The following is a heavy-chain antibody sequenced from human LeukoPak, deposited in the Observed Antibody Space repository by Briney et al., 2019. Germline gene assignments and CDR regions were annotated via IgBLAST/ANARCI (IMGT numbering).Heavy chain of an antibody. Sequence: SETLSLTCTVSGGSISGYYWSWIRQPPGKGLEWIAYIYYSGSTNYNPSLKSRVTISVDTSKNQFSLKLSSVTAADTAVYYCARGGGYYYLDFWGQGTLVTVSS. CDR3: ARGGGYYYLDF. J-gene: IGHJ4*02. D-gene: IGHD3-22*01. V-gene: IGHV4-59*08. CDR1: GGSISGYY. CDR2: IYYSGST.